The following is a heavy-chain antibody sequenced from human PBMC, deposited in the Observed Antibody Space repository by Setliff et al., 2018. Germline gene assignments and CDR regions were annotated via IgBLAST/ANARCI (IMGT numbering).Heavy chain of an antibody. CDR1: GYTFTSYG. D-gene: IGHD3-10*01. CDR2: ISAYNGNT. CDR3: ARDSPNYYGSGSYGAFDI. J-gene: IGHJ3*02. V-gene: IGHV1-18*01. Sequence: GASVKVSCKASGYTFTSYGISWVRQAPGQGLEWMGWISAYNGNTNYAQKLQGRVTMTTDTSTSTAYMELRSLRSDDTAVYYCARDSPNYYGSGSYGAFDIWGQGTMVTVSS.